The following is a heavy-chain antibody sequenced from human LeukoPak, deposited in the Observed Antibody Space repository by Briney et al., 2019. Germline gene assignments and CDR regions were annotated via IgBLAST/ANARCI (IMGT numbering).Heavy chain of an antibody. V-gene: IGHV1-2*02. CDR2: INPNSGGT. CDR1: GYTSTGYY. J-gene: IGHJ5*02. CDR3: AREGIAAAAWFDP. Sequence: ASVKVSCKASGYTSTGYYMHWVRKAPGQGLEWMGWINPNSGGTNYAQKFQGRVTMTRDTSISTAYMELSRLRPDDTAVYYCAREGIAAAAWFDPWGQGTLVTVSS. D-gene: IGHD6-13*01.